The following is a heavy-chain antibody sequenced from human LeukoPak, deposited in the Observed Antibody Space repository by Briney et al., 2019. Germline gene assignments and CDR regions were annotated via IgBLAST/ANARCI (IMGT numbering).Heavy chain of an antibody. CDR1: GYTFTSYY. D-gene: IGHD6-25*01. V-gene: IGHV1-46*01. CDR2: INPSGGST. J-gene: IGHJ4*02. Sequence: ASVKVSCKASGYTFTSYYMHWVRQAPGQGPEWMGIINPSGGSTSYAQKFQGRVTMTRDTSTSTVYMELSSMRSEDTAVYYCARGIGQRLSTVGFDYWGQGTLVTVSS. CDR3: ARGIGQRLSTVGFDY.